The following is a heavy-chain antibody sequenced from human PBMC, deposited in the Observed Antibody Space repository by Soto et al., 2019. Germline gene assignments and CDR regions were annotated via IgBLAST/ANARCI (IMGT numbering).Heavy chain of an antibody. Sequence: PVGSHRHSCAASGLMCISHAMSWVRQATGKGLEWVSSISGSGGSTYYADSADSVKGRFTISRDNSKNTLYLQMSSLRAEDTAVYYCAKGRYPGQTNAFDYWGQGTLLTVSS. CDR1: GLMCISHA. J-gene: IGHJ4*02. CDR3: AKGRYPGQTNAFDY. V-gene: IGHV3-23*01. CDR2: ISGSGGST. D-gene: IGHD1-20*01.